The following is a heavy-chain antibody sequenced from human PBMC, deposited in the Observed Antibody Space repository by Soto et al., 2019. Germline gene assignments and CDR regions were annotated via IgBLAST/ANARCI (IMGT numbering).Heavy chain of an antibody. J-gene: IGHJ5*02. V-gene: IGHV4-30-4*01. CDR2: IYYSGST. Sequence: QVQLQESGPGLVKPSQTLSLTCTVSGGSISSGDYYWSWIRQPPGKGLEWIGYIYYSGSTYYNPAPKSPHNLSVDTSNNQFDLKLSSVAAAATAAYYCASVSLYHDFWSGYYTIPADACFDPWGRGTPVIVSS. CDR3: ASVSLYHDFWSGYYTIPADACFDP. CDR1: GGSISSGDYY. D-gene: IGHD3-3*01.